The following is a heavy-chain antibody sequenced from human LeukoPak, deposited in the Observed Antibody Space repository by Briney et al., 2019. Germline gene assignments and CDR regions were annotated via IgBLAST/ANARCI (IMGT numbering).Heavy chain of an antibody. V-gene: IGHV3-74*01. J-gene: IGHJ5*02. CDR2: INSDGSST. CDR3: ARDRVEMATIGWFDP. D-gene: IGHD5-24*01. Sequence: GGSLRLSCAASGFTFSSYWMHWVRQAPGKGLVWVSRINSDGSSTSYADSVKGRFTISRNNAKNTLYLQMNSLRAEDTAVYYCARDRVEMATIGWFDPWGQGTLVTVSS. CDR1: GFTFSSYW.